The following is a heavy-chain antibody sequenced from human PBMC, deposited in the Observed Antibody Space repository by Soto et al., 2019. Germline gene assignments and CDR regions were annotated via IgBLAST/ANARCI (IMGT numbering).Heavy chain of an antibody. D-gene: IGHD1-1*01. CDR2: INTGNGNT. V-gene: IGHV1-3*04. CDR3: VRGYMSYYADY. J-gene: IGHJ4*01. Sequence: ASVKVSCKSSGYSFISYPMHWVRQAPGQRPEWMGWINTGNGNTNYSQRFQDRVTITRDKAANTVYMRLSSLRFEDTAVYYCVRGYMSYYADYWGQGSLVTVSS. CDR1: GYSFISYP.